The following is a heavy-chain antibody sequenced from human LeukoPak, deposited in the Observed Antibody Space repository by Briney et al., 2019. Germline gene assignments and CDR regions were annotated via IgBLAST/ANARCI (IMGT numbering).Heavy chain of an antibody. CDR3: ARCLYRFGSFYFDL. D-gene: IGHD5-18*01. CDR2: IFSGAMTKT. Sequence: SETLSLTCSVSGFSISTTSYYWGWLRQSPGNGLEWIANIFSGAMTKTNYNPSLKGRVAISADTSRNRFSLTLTSVTAEDTAVYYCARCLYRFGSFYFDLWGQGSLVTVSS. CDR1: GFSISTTSYY. J-gene: IGHJ4*02. V-gene: IGHV4-39*01.